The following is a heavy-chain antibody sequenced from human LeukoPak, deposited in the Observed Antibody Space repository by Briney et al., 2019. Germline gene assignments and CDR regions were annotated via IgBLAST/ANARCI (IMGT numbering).Heavy chain of an antibody. CDR3: ARDGHGDGFLTGYSYFGMDV. J-gene: IGHJ6*02. CDR2: ITIIRNFI. Sequence: NPGGSLRLSCAASGFSLSSYSMNWFRQAPGKGLECVSFITIIRNFIYYADSVKGRFTISRDNAKSSLFLQMHRMRAEDTAVSFCARDGHGDGFLTGYSYFGMDVWGQGTTVTVSS. CDR1: GFSLSSYS. V-gene: IGHV3-21*01. D-gene: IGHD3-9*01.